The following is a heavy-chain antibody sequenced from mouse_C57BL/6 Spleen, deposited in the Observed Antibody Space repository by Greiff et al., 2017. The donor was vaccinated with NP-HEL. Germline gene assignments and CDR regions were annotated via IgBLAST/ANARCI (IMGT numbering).Heavy chain of an antibody. J-gene: IGHJ4*01. CDR2: IYPSDSET. Sequence: VQLQQPGAELVRPGSSVKLSCKASGYTFTSYLMDWVKQRPGQGLEWIGNIYPSDSETHYNQKFKDKATLTVDKSSSTAYMQLSSLTSEDSAVYYCARREMVTSSYAMDYWGQGTSVTVSS. D-gene: IGHD2-2*01. V-gene: IGHV1-61*01. CDR3: ARREMVTSSYAMDY. CDR1: GYTFTSYL.